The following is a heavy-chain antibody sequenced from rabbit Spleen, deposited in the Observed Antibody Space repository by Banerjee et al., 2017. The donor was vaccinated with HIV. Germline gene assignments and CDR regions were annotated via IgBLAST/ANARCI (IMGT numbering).Heavy chain of an antibody. J-gene: IGHJ4*01. CDR2: MNTRTGED. Sequence: QSLEESGGDLVKPGASLTLSCKASGFSFINKYVMCWVRQAPGKGLEWIGCMNTRTGEDVYATWAKGRFTLSKTSSTTVTLQMTSLTAADTATYFCARDLSSVIGWNLNLWGQGTLVTVS. D-gene: IGHD2-1*01. CDR1: GFSFINKYV. CDR3: ARDLSSVIGWNLNL. V-gene: IGHV1S40*01.